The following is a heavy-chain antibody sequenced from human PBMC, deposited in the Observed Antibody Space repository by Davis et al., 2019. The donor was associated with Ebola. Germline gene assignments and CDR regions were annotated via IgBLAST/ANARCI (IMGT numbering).Heavy chain of an antibody. CDR1: GFTFSSYA. V-gene: IGHV3-23*01. J-gene: IGHJ6*03. CDR3: AKRGATKSIAARPVYYYMDV. D-gene: IGHD6-6*01. Sequence: PGGSLRLSCAASGFTFSSYAMTWVRQAPGKGLEWVSAISGSSSSTYYADSVKGRFTISRDNSKNTLYLQMNSLRAEDTAVYYCAKRGATKSIAARPVYYYMDVWGKGTTVTVSS. CDR2: ISGSSSST.